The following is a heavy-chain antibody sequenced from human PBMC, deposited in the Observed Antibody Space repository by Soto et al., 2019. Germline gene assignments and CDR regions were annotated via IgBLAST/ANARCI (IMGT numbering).Heavy chain of an antibody. V-gene: IGHV1-3*01. CDR2: INAGNGNT. J-gene: IGHJ6*02. CDR1: GYTFTSYA. CDR3: AREGSIVGATIAPYYYYGMDV. D-gene: IGHD1-26*01. Sequence: ASVKVSCKASGYTFTSYAMHWVRQAPGQRLEWMGWINAGNGNTKYSQKFQGRVTITRDTSASTAYMELSSLRSEDTAVYYCAREGSIVGATIAPYYYYGMDVWGQGTTVTVSS.